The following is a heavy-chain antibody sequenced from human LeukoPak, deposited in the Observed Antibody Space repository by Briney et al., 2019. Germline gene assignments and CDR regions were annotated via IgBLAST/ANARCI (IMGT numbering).Heavy chain of an antibody. V-gene: IGHV3-33*08. CDR1: GFTFSSYW. J-gene: IGHJ4*02. D-gene: IGHD3-22*01. CDR3: AIDYYDSSGPDY. Sequence: GGSLRLSCAASGFTFSSYWMSWVRQAPGKGLEWVAVIWYDGSNKFYADSVKGRFTISRDNSKDTLYLQMNSLRAEDTAVYYCAIDYYDSSGPDYWGQGTLVTVSS. CDR2: IWYDGSNK.